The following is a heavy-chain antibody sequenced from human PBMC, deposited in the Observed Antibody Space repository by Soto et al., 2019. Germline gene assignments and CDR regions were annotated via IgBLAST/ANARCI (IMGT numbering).Heavy chain of an antibody. Sequence: GGSLRLSCAASGFTFSSYSMNWVRQAPGKGLEWVSSISSSSSYIYYADSVKGRFTISRDNAKNSLYLQMNSLSAEDTAVYYCARTPSSSSYYYYMDVWGEGTTVTVSS. CDR1: GFTFSSYS. CDR3: ARTPSSSSYYYYMDV. J-gene: IGHJ6*03. D-gene: IGHD6-6*01. CDR2: ISSSSSYI. V-gene: IGHV3-21*01.